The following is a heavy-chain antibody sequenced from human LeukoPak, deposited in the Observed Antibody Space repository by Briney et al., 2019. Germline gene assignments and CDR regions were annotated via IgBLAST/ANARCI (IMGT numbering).Heavy chain of an antibody. CDR3: AKRPYCSGAVCYHIDY. Sequence: GGSLRLSCAASGFTSSSYAMSWVRQAPGKGMEWVSTISGSGSSTYYADSVKGRFTISRDNSKNTVYLQMNSLRAEDTAVYYCAKRPYCSGAVCYHIDYWGQGTLVTVSS. J-gene: IGHJ4*02. CDR2: ISGSGSST. CDR1: GFTSSSYA. V-gene: IGHV3-23*01. D-gene: IGHD2-15*01.